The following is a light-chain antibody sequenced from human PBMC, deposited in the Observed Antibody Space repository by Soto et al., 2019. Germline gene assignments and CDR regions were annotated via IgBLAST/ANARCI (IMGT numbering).Light chain of an antibody. V-gene: IGKV3-15*01. Sequence: EIVMTQSPATLSVSPGERATLSCRASQSVGSSLAWYQQKPGQAPRLLLYGASTRATGIPATFSGGGSGTEFVFTISSLQSEDFAVYYCQQYDSWFSFGGGTKVEI. J-gene: IGKJ4*01. CDR2: GAS. CDR3: QQYDSWFS. CDR1: QSVGSS.